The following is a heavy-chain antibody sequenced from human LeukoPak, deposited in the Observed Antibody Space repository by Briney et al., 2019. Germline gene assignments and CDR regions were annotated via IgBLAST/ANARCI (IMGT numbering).Heavy chain of an antibody. CDR2: IYTSGSS. Sequence: SETLSLTCTVSGGSISSYYWSWIRQPVGKGLEWIGRIYTSGSSNYNPSLKSRVTMSVDTSKNQFSLKLSSVTAADTAVYYCARGTTIFSEPFDYRGQGTLVTVSS. J-gene: IGHJ4*02. V-gene: IGHV4-4*07. D-gene: IGHD3-9*01. CDR1: GGSISSYY. CDR3: ARGTTIFSEPFDY.